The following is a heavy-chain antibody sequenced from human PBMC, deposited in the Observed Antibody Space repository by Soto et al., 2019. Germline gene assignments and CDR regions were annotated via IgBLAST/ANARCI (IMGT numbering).Heavy chain of an antibody. Sequence: HSETLSLTCTVSGGSISSYYWSWIRQPPGKGLEWIGYIYYSGSTNYNPSLKSRVTISVDTSKNQFSLKLSSVTAADTAVYYCARGLKGDDAFDIWGQGTMVTVSS. V-gene: IGHV4-59*01. CDR2: IYYSGST. D-gene: IGHD2-21*02. J-gene: IGHJ3*02. CDR3: ARGLKGDDAFDI. CDR1: GGSISSYY.